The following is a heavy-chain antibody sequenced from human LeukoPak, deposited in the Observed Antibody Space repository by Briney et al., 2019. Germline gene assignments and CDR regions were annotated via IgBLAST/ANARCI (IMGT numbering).Heavy chain of an antibody. Sequence: PGGSLRLSCAASGFSFSTYGMIWVRQAPGKGLEWISYISSSSKIIHYADSVKGRFTISRDNAKNSLYLQLSSLRAEDPAVYYCARDPGLKRAAAGGDHWGQGTLVIVSS. CDR2: ISSSSKII. V-gene: IGHV3-48*01. D-gene: IGHD6-13*01. J-gene: IGHJ4*02. CDR1: GFSFSTYG. CDR3: ARDPGLKRAAAGGDH.